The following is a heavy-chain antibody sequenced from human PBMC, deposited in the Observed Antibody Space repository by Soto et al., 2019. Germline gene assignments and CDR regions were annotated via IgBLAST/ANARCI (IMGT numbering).Heavy chain of an antibody. CDR3: AVESFARFDP. J-gene: IGHJ5*02. Sequence: SETLSLTCTVSGGSINNYYWSWIRQPPGKGLEWIGYIYYSGRTSYNPSLKSRVTISVDTSRNQFSLKLTSVTAADTAVYYCAVESFARFDPWGQGILVTVSS. V-gene: IGHV4-59*01. D-gene: IGHD1-1*01. CDR1: GGSINNYY. CDR2: IYYSGRT.